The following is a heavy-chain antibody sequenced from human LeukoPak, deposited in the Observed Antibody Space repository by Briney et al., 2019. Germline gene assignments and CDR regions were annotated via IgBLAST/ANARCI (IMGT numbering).Heavy chain of an antibody. J-gene: IGHJ5*02. CDR1: GYSFTSYW. CDR3: ARILELEVSSNWFDP. V-gene: IGHV5-10-1*01. Sequence: GESLKISCKGSGYSFTSYWISWVRQMPGKGLEWMGRIDPSDSYTNYSPSFQGHVTISADKSISTAYLQWSSLKASDTAMYFCARILELEVSSNWFDPWGQGTLVTVSS. D-gene: IGHD1-1*01. CDR2: IDPSDSYT.